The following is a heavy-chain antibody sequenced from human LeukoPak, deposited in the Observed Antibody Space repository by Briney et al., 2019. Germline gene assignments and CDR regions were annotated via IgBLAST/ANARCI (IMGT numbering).Heavy chain of an antibody. D-gene: IGHD3-22*01. CDR3: ARAKGYDSSGYYELDY. J-gene: IGHJ4*02. Sequence: ASVKVSCKASGYTFTSYYMHWVRQAPGQGLEWMGIINPSGGSTTYTQKFQGRVTMTRDMSTSTVYMELSSLRSEDTAVYYCARAKGYDSSGYYELDYWGQGTLVTVSS. CDR1: GYTFTSYY. CDR2: INPSGGST. V-gene: IGHV1-46*01.